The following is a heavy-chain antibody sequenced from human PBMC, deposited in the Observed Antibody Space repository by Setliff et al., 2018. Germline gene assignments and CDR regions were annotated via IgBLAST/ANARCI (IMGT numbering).Heavy chain of an antibody. CDR2: GSTGKT. J-gene: IGHJ5*02. CDR3: ARDQFRNSGGLYS. CDR1: GFSFSDYA. V-gene: IGHV3-23*01. Sequence: GGSLRLSCAASGFSFSDYAMSWVRQAPRKGLEWVSGGSTGKTDYADSVKGRFTMSRDSSTNTLYLQMSSLRADDTAMYYCARDQFRNSGGLYSWGQGTLVTVSS. D-gene: IGHD1-7*01.